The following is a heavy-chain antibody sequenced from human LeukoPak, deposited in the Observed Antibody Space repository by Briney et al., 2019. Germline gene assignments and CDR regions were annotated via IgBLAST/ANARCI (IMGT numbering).Heavy chain of an antibody. CDR3: ARDFYDGFALDY. J-gene: IGHJ4*02. CDR1: GFAFNTYS. CDR2: IFSSSTYI. V-gene: IGHV3-21*03. D-gene: IGHD2/OR15-2a*01. Sequence: GGSLRLSCAASGFAFNTYSVNWVRQAPGKGLEWVSFIFSSSTYIYYTDSVKGRFTISRDNARNSPYLQMDNLRAEDTGVYYCARDFYDGFALDYWGQGTLVTVSS.